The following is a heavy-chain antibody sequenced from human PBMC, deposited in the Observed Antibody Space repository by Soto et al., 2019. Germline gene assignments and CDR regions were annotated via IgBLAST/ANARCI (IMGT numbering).Heavy chain of an antibody. CDR3: SRRAPEGFDP. V-gene: IGHV4-39*01. Sequence: PSETLSLTCAVSGGSIGTSAYYWGWIRQAPGKGLEWIGSINHSGNTYLSPSLKDRVTMSVDTSKNSFSLKLRSATAAVTGLYYCSRRAPEGFDPWGQGTLVTVSS. CDR1: GGSIGTSAYY. J-gene: IGHJ5*02. CDR2: INHSGNT.